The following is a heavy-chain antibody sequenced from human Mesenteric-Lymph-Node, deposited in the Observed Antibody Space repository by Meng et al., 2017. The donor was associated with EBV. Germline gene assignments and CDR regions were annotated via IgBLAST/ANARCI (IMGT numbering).Heavy chain of an antibody. J-gene: IGHJ4*02. CDR3: ARRREYSSGWPIDY. CDR1: GDSLTSTNW. CDR2: IFHSGIT. V-gene: IGHV4-4*02. D-gene: IGHD6-19*01. Sequence: QVQLQGSGPGLGKPSGTLSLTCAVSGDSLTSTNWWSWVRQPPGKGLEWIGEIFHSGITNYNPSLKSRITLSVDKSKNLFSLNLSSVTAADTAVYFCARRREYSSGWPIDYWGQGTLVTVSS.